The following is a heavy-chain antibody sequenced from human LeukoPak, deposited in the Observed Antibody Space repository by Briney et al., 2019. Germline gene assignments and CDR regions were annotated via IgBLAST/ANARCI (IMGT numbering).Heavy chain of an antibody. CDR2: INPNSGGT. CDR3: ARGRTTDWFDR. D-gene: IGHD1-1*01. CDR1: GYTFTVYY. J-gene: IGHJ5*02. V-gene: IGHV1-2*04. Sequence: ASVKVSCKASGYTFTVYYMHWVRQAPGQGLEWMGWINPNSGGTNYAQKFQGWLTMTRDTSISTAYMELSRLRSDDTAVYYCARGRTTDWFDRWGQGTLVTVSS.